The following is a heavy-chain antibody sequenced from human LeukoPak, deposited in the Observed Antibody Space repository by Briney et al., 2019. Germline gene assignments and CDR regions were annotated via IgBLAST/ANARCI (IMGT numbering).Heavy chain of an antibody. J-gene: IGHJ5*02. CDR1: GYSFTTYW. V-gene: IGHV5-51*01. Sequence: GESLKISCEASGYSFTTYWIGWLRQMPGKGLEWMGVIHPANSNTRYSPSFQGQVTISVDKSISTAYLQWSSLKASDTAMYYCARQEYCSGGSCYTWFDPWGQGTLVTVSS. CDR3: ARQEYCSGGSCYTWFDP. CDR2: IHPANSNT. D-gene: IGHD2-15*01.